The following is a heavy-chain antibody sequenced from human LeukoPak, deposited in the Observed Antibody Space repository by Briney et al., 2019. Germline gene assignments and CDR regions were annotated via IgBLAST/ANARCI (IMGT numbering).Heavy chain of an antibody. Sequence: SETLSLTCAVYGGSFSGYYWSWIRQPPGKGLEWIGEINHSGSTNYNPSLKSRVTISVDTAKNQFSLKLSSVTAADTAVYYCARGGRRTMIVVVIKDYFDYWGQGTLVTVSS. CDR2: INHSGST. J-gene: IGHJ4*02. CDR1: GGSFSGYY. CDR3: ARGGRRTMIVVVIKDYFDY. D-gene: IGHD3-22*01. V-gene: IGHV4-34*01.